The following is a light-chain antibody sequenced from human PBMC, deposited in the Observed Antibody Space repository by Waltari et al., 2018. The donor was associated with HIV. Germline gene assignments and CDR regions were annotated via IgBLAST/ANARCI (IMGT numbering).Light chain of an antibody. CDR3: ASWDDSLNGPV. Sequence: QSVLTQPPSASGPPDQRVTISCSGSTSNIGRNTESWFQQFPGTAPKVLIYGKNQRPSGVPDRFSGSKSGTSASLAISGLQSEDEADYYCASWDDSLNGPVFGGGTKLTVV. J-gene: IGLJ2*01. V-gene: IGLV1-44*01. CDR1: TSNIGRNT. CDR2: GKN.